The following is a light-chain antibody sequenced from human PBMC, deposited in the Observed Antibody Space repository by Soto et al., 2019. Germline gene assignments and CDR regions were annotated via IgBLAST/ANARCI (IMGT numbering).Light chain of an antibody. CDR3: QQYGSSPPT. CDR2: RAS. J-gene: IGKJ1*01. Sequence: ERATLSCRASPSVSRSYLAWDQQQPGQAPRLLVYRASSRATGIPYRFSGSGSGTDFTLTISRLEPGDFTVYDCQQYGSSPPTFGQGSK. V-gene: IGKV3-20*01. CDR1: PSVSRSY.